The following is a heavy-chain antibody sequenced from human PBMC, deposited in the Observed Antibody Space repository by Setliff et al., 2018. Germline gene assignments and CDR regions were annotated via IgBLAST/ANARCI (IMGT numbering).Heavy chain of an antibody. V-gene: IGHV4-38-2*02. CDR3: ARDLGHGGDSDY. CDR2: IGHTGSI. D-gene: IGHD2-21*02. Sequence: LSLTCTVSGYSISSGYIWGWIRQPPGKGLEWVGNIGHTGSINYNPSLKSRLTISRDTSKNRVSLKLNSVTATDTAVYYCARDLGHGGDSDYWGQGILVTVSS. CDR1: GYSISSGYI. J-gene: IGHJ4*02.